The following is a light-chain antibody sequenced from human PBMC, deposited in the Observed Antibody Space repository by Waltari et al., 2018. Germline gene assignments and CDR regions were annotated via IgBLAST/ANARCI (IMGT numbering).Light chain of an antibody. V-gene: IGLV1-40*01. CDR1: SSNIGAGYD. Sequence: QSVLTQPPSVSGAPGQRVTISCTGSSSNIGAGYDVHWYQQLPGSAPKLLIYANIDRPSGVPDRFSGSKSDASASLASTGLQAEDEADYYCQSYDRSLSVRVFGGGTKLTVL. CDR2: ANI. CDR3: QSYDRSLSVRV. J-gene: IGLJ2*01.